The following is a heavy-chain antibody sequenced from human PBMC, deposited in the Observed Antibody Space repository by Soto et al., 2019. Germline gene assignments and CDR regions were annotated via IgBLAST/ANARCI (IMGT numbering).Heavy chain of an antibody. CDR3: AKDTVGGYSFWSGYYSDGLDV. V-gene: IGHV3-23*01. Sequence: EVKLLESGGGLAQPGGSLRLSCVGSGFTFDSYAISWVRQAPGERLQWIAAISGSADGTDYAHSVRGRFTISRDNAKKKVALEMGRLRVEGTAVYFCAKDTVGGYSFWSGYYSDGLDVWGQGTLVTVS. J-gene: IGHJ3*01. CDR1: GFTFDSYA. CDR2: ISGSADGT. D-gene: IGHD3-3*01.